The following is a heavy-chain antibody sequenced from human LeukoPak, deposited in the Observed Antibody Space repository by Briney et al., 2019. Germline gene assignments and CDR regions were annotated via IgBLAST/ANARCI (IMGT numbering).Heavy chain of an antibody. CDR3: ARGEGTITAAGTIDS. CDR1: GGSISDYY. Sequence: SETLSLTCTVSGGSISDYYWTWIRQPPGKRLEWIGYIYYSGRTAYNPSLKSRVTISVDTSKNQFSLKMTSVTAADTAVYYCARGEGTITAAGTIDSWGQGTLVTVSS. D-gene: IGHD6-13*01. CDR2: IYYSGRT. V-gene: IGHV4-59*13. J-gene: IGHJ4*02.